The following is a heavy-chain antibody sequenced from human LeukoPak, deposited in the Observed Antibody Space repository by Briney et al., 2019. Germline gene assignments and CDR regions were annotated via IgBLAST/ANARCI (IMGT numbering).Heavy chain of an antibody. Sequence: SETLSLTCTVSGGSISSYYWSWIRQPPGKGLEWIGYIYYSGRTTHTPSLNSRVTISVDASKNQFSLMLSSVTAADTVVYYCSIHKLLEMATRCVSGGQGTGVTVS. CDR1: GGSISSYY. V-gene: IGHV4-59*08. D-gene: IGHD5-24*01. CDR2: IYYSGRT. CDR3: SIHKLLEMATRCVS. J-gene: IGHJ4*02.